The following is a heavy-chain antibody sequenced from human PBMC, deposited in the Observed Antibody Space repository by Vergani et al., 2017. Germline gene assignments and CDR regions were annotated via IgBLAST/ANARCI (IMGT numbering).Heavy chain of an antibody. J-gene: IGHJ3*02. CDR3: ARANPPAGTSSFDI. CDR2: INPNSGGT. D-gene: IGHD6-13*01. CDR1: GYTFTGYY. V-gene: IGHV1-2*04. Sequence: QVQLVQSGAEVKKPGASVKVSCKASGYTFTGYYMHWVRQAPGQGLEWMGWINPNSGGTNYAQKFQGWVTMTRDTSNSTAYMELSRLRSDDTAVYYCARANPPAGTSSFDIWGQGTMVTVSS.